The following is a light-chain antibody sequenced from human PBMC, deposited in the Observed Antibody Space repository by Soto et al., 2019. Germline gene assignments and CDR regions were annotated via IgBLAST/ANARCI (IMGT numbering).Light chain of an antibody. CDR1: QSISSR. Sequence: DIQMTQSPSTLSASVGDRVTITCRASQSISSRLAWYQQKPGKAPKLLIDKASSLESGVPSRFSGSGSGTEFTLTISSLQPDDFATYYCQQYNSDSWTFGQGTKVEIK. V-gene: IGKV1-5*03. CDR2: KAS. J-gene: IGKJ1*01. CDR3: QQYNSDSWT.